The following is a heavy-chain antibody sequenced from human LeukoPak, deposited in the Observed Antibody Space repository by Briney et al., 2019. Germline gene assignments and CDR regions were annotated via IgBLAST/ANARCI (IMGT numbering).Heavy chain of an antibody. D-gene: IGHD3-10*01. CDR2: INPNSGGT. V-gene: IGHV1-2*02. Sequence: GSVKVSCKASGYTFTGYYMHWVRQAPGQGLEWMGWINPNSGGTNYAQNFQGRVTMTRDTSIRTVYMELSRLRSDDTAVYYCANTYALGNYYKGGFDPWGQGTLVTVSS. CDR1: GYTFTGYY. J-gene: IGHJ5*02. CDR3: ANTYALGNYYKGGFDP.